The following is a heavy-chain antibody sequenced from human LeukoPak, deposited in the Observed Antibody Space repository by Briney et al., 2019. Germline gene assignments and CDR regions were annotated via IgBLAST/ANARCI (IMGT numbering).Heavy chain of an antibody. V-gene: IGHV1-69*13. CDR2: IIPIFGTA. J-gene: IGHJ3*02. Sequence: ASVKVSCKASVGTFSSYAIIWVRQAPGPGLEWMGGIIPIFGTANYAQKFQGRVTITADESTSTAYMERSSLRSEDTAVYYCERDRASGSYFEDAFDIWGQGTMVTVSS. D-gene: IGHD1-26*01. CDR1: VGTFSSYA. CDR3: ERDRASGSYFEDAFDI.